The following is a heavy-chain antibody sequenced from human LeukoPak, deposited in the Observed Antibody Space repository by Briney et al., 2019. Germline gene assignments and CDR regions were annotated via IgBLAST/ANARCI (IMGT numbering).Heavy chain of an antibody. CDR2: IIPILGIA. CDR1: GGTFSSYA. Sequence: GSSVKVSCKASGGTFSSYAISWVRQAPGQGLEWMGRIIPILGIANYAQKFQGRVTITADKSTSTVYMELSSLRSEDTAVYYCARVIRDSGSYYSVDYWGQGTLVTVSS. J-gene: IGHJ4*02. D-gene: IGHD1-26*01. V-gene: IGHV1-69*04. CDR3: ARVIRDSGSYYSVDY.